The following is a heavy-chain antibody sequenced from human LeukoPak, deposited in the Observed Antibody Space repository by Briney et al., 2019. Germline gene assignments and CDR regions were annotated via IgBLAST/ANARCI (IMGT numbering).Heavy chain of an antibody. CDR1: GFTFSNYA. D-gene: IGHD1-26*01. J-gene: IGHJ4*02. CDR2: VGGGGSNT. V-gene: IGHV3-23*01. Sequence: GSLRLSCAASGFTFSNYAMSWVRQAPGKGLEWVSAVGGGGSNTYYADSMKGRFTISRDNSKNTLYLQMNSLRAEDTAVYYCAKKGATTGDFDYWGQGTLVTVSS. CDR3: AKKGATTGDFDY.